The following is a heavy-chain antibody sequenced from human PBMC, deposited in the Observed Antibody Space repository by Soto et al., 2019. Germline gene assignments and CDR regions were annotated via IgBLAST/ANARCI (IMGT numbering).Heavy chain of an antibody. CDR1: GYTFTSYG. D-gene: IGHD2-2*01. Sequence: ASVKVSCKASGYTFTSYGISWVRQAPGQGLEWMGWISAYNGNTNYAQKLQGRVTMTTDTSTSTAYMELRSLRSDGTAVYYCARGNEDIVVVPATPVAFDIWGQGTMVTVSS. CDR3: ARGNEDIVVVPATPVAFDI. CDR2: ISAYNGNT. J-gene: IGHJ3*02. V-gene: IGHV1-18*01.